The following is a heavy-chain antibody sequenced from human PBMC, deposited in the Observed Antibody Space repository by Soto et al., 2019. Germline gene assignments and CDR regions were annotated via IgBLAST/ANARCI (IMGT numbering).Heavy chain of an antibody. Sequence: SETLSLTCTVSGGSISSYYWSWIRQPPGKGLEWIGYIYYSGSTNYNPSLKSRVTISVDTSKNQFSLKLSSVTAADTAVYYCARFVATTVTMFTIFAYWGQGTLVPVSS. CDR2: IYYSGST. J-gene: IGHJ4*02. V-gene: IGHV4-59*01. CDR3: ARFVATTVTMFTIFAY. CDR1: GGSISSYY. D-gene: IGHD4-17*01.